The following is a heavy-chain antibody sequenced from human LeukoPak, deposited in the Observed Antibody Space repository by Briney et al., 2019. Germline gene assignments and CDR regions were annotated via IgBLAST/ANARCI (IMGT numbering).Heavy chain of an antibody. CDR3: ARDGYYYGSGSSRAFDY. V-gene: IGHV3-48*04. CDR2: ISSSSTI. Sequence: GGSLRLSCAASGFTFSSYSMNWVRQAPGKGLEWVSYISSSSTIYYADSVKGRFTISRDNAKNSLYLQMNSLRAEDTAVYYCARDGYYYGSGSSRAFDYWGQGTLVTVSS. D-gene: IGHD3-10*01. CDR1: GFTFSSYS. J-gene: IGHJ4*02.